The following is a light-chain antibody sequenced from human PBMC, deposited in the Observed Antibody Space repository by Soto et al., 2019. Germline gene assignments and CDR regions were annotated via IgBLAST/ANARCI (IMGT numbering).Light chain of an antibody. CDR3: QQSSSTPIT. Sequence: DIQMTQSPSSLSASVGDRVTITCRASQSIAIYLNWYQQKPGKAPKLLIYAASSLQSGVPSRFSGGGSGTDFTLTISSLQPDDSATYFCQQSSSTPITFGPGTKVDIK. CDR1: QSIAIY. V-gene: IGKV1-39*01. J-gene: IGKJ3*01. CDR2: AAS.